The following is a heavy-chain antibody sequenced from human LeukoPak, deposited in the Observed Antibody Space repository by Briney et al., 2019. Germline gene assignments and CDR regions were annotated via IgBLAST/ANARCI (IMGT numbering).Heavy chain of an antibody. CDR3: AKVFNFYDSSGYYHFDY. D-gene: IGHD3-22*01. CDR1: GFTFNNYA. Sequence: GGSLRLSCAASGFTFNNYAMSWVRQAPGKGLEWVSAMSANGDITYYADSVKGRFTISRANSKNTLYLQMNSLRAEDTAVYYCAKVFNFYDSSGYYHFDYWGQGTLVTVSS. J-gene: IGHJ4*02. CDR2: MSANGDIT. V-gene: IGHV3-23*01.